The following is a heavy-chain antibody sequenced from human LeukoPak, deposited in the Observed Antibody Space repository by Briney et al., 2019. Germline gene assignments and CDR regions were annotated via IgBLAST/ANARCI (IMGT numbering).Heavy chain of an antibody. Sequence: PGGSLRLSCAASGFTFSSYDMHWVRQATGKGLEWVSAIGTAGDTYYPGSVKGRFTISRENAKNSLYLQMNSLRAGDTAVYYCAKDSDAGPRNVYYYYGMDVWGQGTTVTVSS. J-gene: IGHJ6*02. V-gene: IGHV3-13*01. D-gene: IGHD1-1*01. CDR2: IGTAGDT. CDR1: GFTFSSYD. CDR3: AKDSDAGPRNVYYYYGMDV.